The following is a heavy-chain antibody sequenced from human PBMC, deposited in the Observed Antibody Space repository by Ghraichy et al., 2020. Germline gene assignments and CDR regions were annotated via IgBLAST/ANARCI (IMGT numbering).Heavy chain of an antibody. J-gene: IGHJ3*01. CDR2: ISSSNDYI. D-gene: IGHD3-3*01. Sequence: GGSLRLSCAGSGFSFSNYAMNWVRQAPGKGLEWVSLISSSNDYIYYRDSVKGRFTISRDNAKSSLFLQMDSLRDDDTGVYYCARDKAMGHNFWGDAFDLWGQGTSVTVSS. CDR1: GFSFSNYA. CDR3: ARDKAMGHNFWGDAFDL. V-gene: IGHV3-21*01.